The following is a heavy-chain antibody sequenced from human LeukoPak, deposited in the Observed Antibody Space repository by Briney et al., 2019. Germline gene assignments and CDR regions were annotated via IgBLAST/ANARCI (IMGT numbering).Heavy chain of an antibody. D-gene: IGHD4-23*01. V-gene: IGHV4-30-2*01. CDR3: ARVSSTSYGGILFDY. CDR1: GGSISSGGYS. Sequence: ASQTLSLTCAVSGGSISSGGYSWSWIRQPPGKGLEWIGYIYHSGSTYYNPSLKSRVTISVDRSKNQISLKLRSVTAADTAVYYCARVSSTSYGGILFDYWGQGTLVTVSS. CDR2: IYHSGST. J-gene: IGHJ4*02.